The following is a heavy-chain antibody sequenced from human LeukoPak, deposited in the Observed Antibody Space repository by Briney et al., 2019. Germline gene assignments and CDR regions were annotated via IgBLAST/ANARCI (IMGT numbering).Heavy chain of an antibody. CDR3: ARDFPGDGDTGDY. J-gene: IGHJ4*02. CDR1: GGTFSSYA. CDR2: IIPTFGTA. V-gene: IGHV1-69*05. D-gene: IGHD4-17*01. Sequence: SVKVSCKASGGTFSSYAISWVRQAPGQGLEWMGRIIPTFGTANYAQKFQGRVTITTDESTSTAYMELSSLRSEDTAVYYCARDFPGDGDTGDYWGQGTLVTVSS.